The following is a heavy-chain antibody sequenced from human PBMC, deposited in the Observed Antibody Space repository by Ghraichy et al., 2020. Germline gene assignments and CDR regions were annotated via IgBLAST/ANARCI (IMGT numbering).Heavy chain of an antibody. V-gene: IGHV4-31*03. CDR2: IYYSGST. CDR1: GGSISSGGYY. CDR3: ARATGYCSGGGCYSVYNWFDP. Sequence: SETLSLTCTVSGGSISSGGYYWSWIRQHPGKGLEWIGYIYYSGSTYYNPSLKSRVTISVDTSKNQFSLKLSSVTAADTAVYYCARATGYCSGGGCYSVYNWFDPWGQGTLVTVSS. D-gene: IGHD2-15*01. J-gene: IGHJ5*02.